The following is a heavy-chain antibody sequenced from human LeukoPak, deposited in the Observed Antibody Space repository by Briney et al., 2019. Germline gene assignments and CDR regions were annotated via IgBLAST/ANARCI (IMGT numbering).Heavy chain of an antibody. Sequence: SVKVCCKASGRTLSSYAISWVPQSAGLRLEWRGGFIPFFGTANYAQKFQGRVTITTDESTSTAYLELSSLRSEETAVYYCACSRGETWGQGTLVTVSS. CDR1: GRTLSSYA. V-gene: IGHV1-69*05. CDR2: FIPFFGTA. D-gene: IGHD3-10*01. J-gene: IGHJ4*02. CDR3: ACSRGET.